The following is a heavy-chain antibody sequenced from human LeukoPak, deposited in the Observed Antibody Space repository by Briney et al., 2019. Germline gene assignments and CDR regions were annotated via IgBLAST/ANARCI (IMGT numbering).Heavy chain of an antibody. CDR3: ARGAPYGDLHDASDI. Sequence: PGGSLRLSCAASGFTFSSYSMNWVRQAPGKGLEWVSSISSSSSYIYYADSVKGRFTISRDNAKNSLYLQMNSLRAEDTAVYYCARGAPYGDLHDASDIWGQGTMVTVSS. CDR1: GFTFSSYS. CDR2: ISSSSSYI. D-gene: IGHD4-17*01. J-gene: IGHJ3*02. V-gene: IGHV3-21*01.